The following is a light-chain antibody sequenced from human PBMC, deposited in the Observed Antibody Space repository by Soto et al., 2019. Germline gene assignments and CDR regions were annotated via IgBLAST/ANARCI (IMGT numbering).Light chain of an antibody. CDR2: EVT. CDR3: SSHISVNTLV. CDR1: SSDVGTYDY. V-gene: IGLV2-14*01. Sequence: QSALTQPASVPGSPGQSIAISCTGTSSDVGTYDYVSWYQQYPDKAPKLIIYEVTQRPSGVSNRFSGSKSGNTASLTISGVLAEDEADYYCSSHISVNTLVFGSGTERTVL. J-gene: IGLJ1*01.